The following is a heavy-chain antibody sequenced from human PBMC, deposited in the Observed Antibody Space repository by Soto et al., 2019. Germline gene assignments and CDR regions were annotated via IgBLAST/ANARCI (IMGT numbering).Heavy chain of an antibody. D-gene: IGHD3-16*02. V-gene: IGHV3-23*01. CDR1: GFTFSTYS. Sequence: RRLSCAASGFTFSTYSMTWVRQAPGKGLEWVSGISSSGGSTYYADSVKGRFTISRDNSKNTLYLQMNSLRAEDTAVYYCAKDISIVITFGGAIGPPDYWGQGTMVTVSS. J-gene: IGHJ4*02. CDR3: AKDISIVITFGGAIGPPDY. CDR2: ISSSGGST.